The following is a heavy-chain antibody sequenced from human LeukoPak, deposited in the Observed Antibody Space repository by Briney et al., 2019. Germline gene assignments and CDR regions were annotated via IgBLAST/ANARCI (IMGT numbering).Heavy chain of an antibody. CDR2: IDSDGSST. CDR3: ARGHTYDFDY. J-gene: IGHJ4*02. CDR1: GFTFSSHW. D-gene: IGHD2-8*01. V-gene: IGHV3-74*01. Sequence: GGSLGLSCAASGFTFSSHWMHWVRRAPGKGLVWVSRIDSDGSSTSYADSVKGRFTISRDNAKNTLYLQMNSLRAEDTAVYYCARGHTYDFDYWGQGTLVTVSS.